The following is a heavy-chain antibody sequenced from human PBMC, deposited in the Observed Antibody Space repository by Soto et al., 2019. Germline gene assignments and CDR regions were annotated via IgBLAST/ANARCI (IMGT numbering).Heavy chain of an antibody. Sequence: PGGSLRLSCAGSGFTFDDYGMSWVRQAPGKGLEWVSGINWNGGSTGYADSVKGRFTISRDNAKNSLYLQMNSLRAEDTALYHCARRYCSGGSCYYDAFDIWGQGTMVTVSS. J-gene: IGHJ3*02. D-gene: IGHD2-15*01. CDR3: ARRYCSGGSCYYDAFDI. CDR2: INWNGGST. CDR1: GFTFDDYG. V-gene: IGHV3-20*01.